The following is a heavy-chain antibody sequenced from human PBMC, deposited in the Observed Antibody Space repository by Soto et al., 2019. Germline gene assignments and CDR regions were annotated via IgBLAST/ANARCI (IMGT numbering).Heavy chain of an antibody. CDR2: ISTYNGNT. J-gene: IGHJ6*02. CDR3: ARDPYHVLMVNAPNLYGMDV. Sequence: ASVKVACKASGYTFTTYDIGGVRQAPDQGLEWMGRISTYNGNTNYPQSLQGRLTLTTDTSTTTAYMELRSLRSDDTAVYYCARDPYHVLMVNAPNLYGMDVWGQGTTVTVSS. D-gene: IGHD2-8*01. CDR1: GYTFTTYD. V-gene: IGHV1-18*01.